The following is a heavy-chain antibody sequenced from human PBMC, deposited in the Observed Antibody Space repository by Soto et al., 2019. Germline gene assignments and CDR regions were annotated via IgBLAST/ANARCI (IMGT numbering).Heavy chain of an antibody. CDR3: ARSSSGWFYDY. J-gene: IGHJ4*02. Sequence: SETLSLTCAVYGGSFSGYYWSWIRQPPGKGLEWIGEINHSGSTNYNPSLKSRVTISVDTSKNQFSLKLSSVTAADTAVYYCARSSSGWFYDYWGQGTLVTVSS. CDR2: INHSGST. D-gene: IGHD6-19*01. V-gene: IGHV4-34*01. CDR1: GGSFSGYY.